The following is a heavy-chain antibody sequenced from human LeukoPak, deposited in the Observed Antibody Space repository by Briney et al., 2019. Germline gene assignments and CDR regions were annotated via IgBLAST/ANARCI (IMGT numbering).Heavy chain of an antibody. CDR3: AALGADYDILSGYSRLGYYGMDV. Sequence: RGSPRLSCAPPGVTSTSYEMNWVSDSPGRGVWCVSYISISGSTIYYTHSVRGRFTISRDKDKNSLYLQMNSLSAEDTAVYYCAALGADYDILSGYSRLGYYGMDVWGKGTTVTVSS. CDR2: ISISGSTI. J-gene: IGHJ6*04. V-gene: IGHV3-48*03. D-gene: IGHD3-9*01. CDR1: GVTSTSYE.